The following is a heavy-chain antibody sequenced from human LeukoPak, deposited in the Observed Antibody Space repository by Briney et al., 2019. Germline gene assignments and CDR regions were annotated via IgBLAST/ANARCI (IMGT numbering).Heavy chain of an antibody. Sequence: PGGSLRLSCAASGFTVSSNYMSWVRQAPGKGLEWVSVIYSGGSTYYADSVKGRFTISRDNSKNTLYLQMNSLRADDTAVYYCAREYSSTSGRAFDIWGQGTMVTVSS. D-gene: IGHD6-6*01. CDR1: GFTVSSNY. CDR3: AREYSSTSGRAFDI. CDR2: IYSGGST. J-gene: IGHJ3*02. V-gene: IGHV3-53*01.